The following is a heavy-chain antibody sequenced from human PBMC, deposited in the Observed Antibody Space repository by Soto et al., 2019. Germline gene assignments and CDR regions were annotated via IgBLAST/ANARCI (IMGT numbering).Heavy chain of an antibody. V-gene: IGHV4-39*01. J-gene: IGHJ6*03. CDR3: VRQVTYDILTGYYMDV. D-gene: IGHD3-9*01. Sequence: SETLSLTCTVSGGSLSTTDHYWGWIRQSPGKGLEWIGSIYYTGTTYYNLSLQSRVSIYVDTSRNQYSLNLRSMTAADTAIYYCVRQVTYDILTGYYMDVWGKGTTVTVSS. CDR2: IYYTGTT. CDR1: GGSLSTTDHY.